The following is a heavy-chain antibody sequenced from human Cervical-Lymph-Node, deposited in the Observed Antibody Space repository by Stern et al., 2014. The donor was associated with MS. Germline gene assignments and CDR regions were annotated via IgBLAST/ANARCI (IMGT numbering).Heavy chain of an antibody. Sequence: EMQLVESGGGLVKPGGSLRLSCAASGFTFSSYTMNWVRQAPGKGLEWVSCISSSDNYIYYADSVKGRFTVSRDNAKNSVFLQMSSLRAEDTAVYYCARATVVRGPLDHWGQGTLVTVSS. J-gene: IGHJ4*02. CDR3: ARATVVRGPLDH. D-gene: IGHD3-10*01. V-gene: IGHV3-21*01. CDR2: ISSSDNYI. CDR1: GFTFSSYT.